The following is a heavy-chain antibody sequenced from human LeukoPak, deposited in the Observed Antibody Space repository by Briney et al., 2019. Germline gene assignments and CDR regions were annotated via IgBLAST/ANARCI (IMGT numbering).Heavy chain of an antibody. CDR2: INSDGSST. CDR3: ALCSLRYSSGWYVFDY. CDR1: GFTFSSYW. J-gene: IGHJ4*02. Sequence: GGSLRLSCAASGFTFSSYWMHWVRQAPGKGLVWVSRINSDGSSTTYADSVKGRFTISRDHAKNTLYLQMNSLRADDTAVYYCALCSLRYSSGWYVFDYWGQGTLVTVSS. D-gene: IGHD6-19*01. V-gene: IGHV3-74*01.